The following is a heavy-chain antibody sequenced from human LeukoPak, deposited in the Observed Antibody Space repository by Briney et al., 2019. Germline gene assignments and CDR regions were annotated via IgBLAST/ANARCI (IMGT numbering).Heavy chain of an antibody. V-gene: IGHV3-23*01. Sequence: GGSLSLSCGASGFTFSSYDMTWVRQAPGKGLEWVSGIYGRGGTTYYADSVKGRFIVSRDNSKNSLSLQMNSLRAEDTAVYYCARNYGDYAPFDYWGQGTLVTVSS. CDR3: ARNYGDYAPFDY. CDR1: GFTFSSYD. J-gene: IGHJ4*02. CDR2: IYGRGGTT. D-gene: IGHD4-17*01.